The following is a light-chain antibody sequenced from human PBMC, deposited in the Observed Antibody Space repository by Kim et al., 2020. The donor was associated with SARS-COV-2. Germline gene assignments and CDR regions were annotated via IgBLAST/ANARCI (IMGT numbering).Light chain of an antibody. CDR3: QQYGSIPRT. V-gene: IGKV3-20*01. CDR2: VAS. Sequence: SPGERATLSCRASQSVISKYLAWYQQKPGQAPRLLIYVASTRASGIPDRFSGSGSGTDFTLTISKLEPEDFAVYYCQQYGSIPRTFGQGTRLEIK. CDR1: QSVISKY. J-gene: IGKJ5*01.